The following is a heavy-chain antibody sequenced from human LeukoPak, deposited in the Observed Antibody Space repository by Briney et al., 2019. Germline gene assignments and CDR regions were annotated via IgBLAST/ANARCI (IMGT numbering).Heavy chain of an antibody. V-gene: IGHV4-39*07. CDR3: ARVFSALAYCAGDCYPFDY. Sequence: PSETLSLTCTVSGGSISSSSYYWGWIRQPPGKGLEWIGSIYYSGSTYYNPSLKSRVTISVDTSKNQFSLKLSSVTAADTAVYYCARVFSALAYCAGDCYPFDYWGQGTLVTVSS. CDR2: IYYSGST. CDR1: GGSISSSSYY. D-gene: IGHD2-21*02. J-gene: IGHJ4*02.